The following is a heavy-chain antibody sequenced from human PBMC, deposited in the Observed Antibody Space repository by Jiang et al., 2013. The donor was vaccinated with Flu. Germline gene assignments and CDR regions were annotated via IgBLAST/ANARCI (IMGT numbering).Heavy chain of an antibody. J-gene: IGHJ4*02. Sequence: SGAEVKTPGASVRVSCTASRFAFTAYYLHWVRQAPGQGLEWVGRLNPKTGGTNHALKFQGRIILTRDTSINTAYMDLSRLRSDDTAVYFCARDPRGIYDGIGYHSYFFDHWGQGTLVTVSS. V-gene: IGHV1-2*06. CDR1: RFAFTAYY. CDR2: LNPKTGGT. CDR3: ARDPRGIYDGIGYHSYFFDH. D-gene: IGHD3-22*01.